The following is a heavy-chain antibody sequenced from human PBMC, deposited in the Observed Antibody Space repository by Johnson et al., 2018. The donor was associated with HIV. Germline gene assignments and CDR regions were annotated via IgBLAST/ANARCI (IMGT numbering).Heavy chain of an antibody. CDR3: ARQHNYDSSGQGGGLDI. J-gene: IGHJ3*02. CDR2: ISGGGGST. CDR1: GFTFSTYA. D-gene: IGHD3-22*01. Sequence: MQLVESGGGLVQHGGSLRLSCSASGFTFSTYAMSWVRQAPGRGLEWVSAISGGGGSTYYADSVQGRVTISSDNSKNTLYMEMNSLRAEDTDLYYCARQHNYDSSGQGGGLDIWGQGTMVTVSS. V-gene: IGHV3-23*04.